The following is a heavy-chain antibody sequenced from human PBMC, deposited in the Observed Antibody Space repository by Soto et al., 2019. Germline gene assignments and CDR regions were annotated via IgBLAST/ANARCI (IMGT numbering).Heavy chain of an antibody. CDR2: IKQDGSEK. J-gene: IGHJ3*02. CDR1: GFTFSSYW. D-gene: IGHD5-18*01. Sequence: EVQLVESGGGLVQPGGSLRLSCAASGFTFSSYWMSWVRQAPGKGLEWVANIKQDGSEKYYVDSVKGRFTISRDNAKKSLYLQMNSLSGEDTAVYYCARDSGGIQLWLRAASDIGGQGTMVTVSS. CDR3: ARDSGGIQLWLRAASDI. V-gene: IGHV3-7*01.